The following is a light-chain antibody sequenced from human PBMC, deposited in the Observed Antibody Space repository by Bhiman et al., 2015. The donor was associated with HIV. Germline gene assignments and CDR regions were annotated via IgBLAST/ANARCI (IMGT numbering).Light chain of an antibody. CDR2: HNN. CDR3: CSYAGSGTWV. V-gene: IGLV1-40*01. CDR1: TSNFGAGYD. J-gene: IGLJ3*02. Sequence: QSVLTQPPSVSGAPGQRVIISCTGSTSNFGAGYDVHWYQQIPGTAPKLLIHHNNVRPSGVPDRFSGSKSGTSASLTISGLRPEDEADYYCCSYAGSGTWVFGRGTKLTVL.